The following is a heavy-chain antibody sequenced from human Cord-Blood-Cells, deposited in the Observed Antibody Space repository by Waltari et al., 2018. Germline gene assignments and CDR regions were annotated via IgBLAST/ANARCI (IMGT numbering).Heavy chain of an antibody. CDR1: GGSISSSSSY. CDR3: GRFWLEHSSGWYGFDY. J-gene: IGHJ4*02. D-gene: IGHD6-19*01. Sequence: QLQLQESGPGLVKPSETLSLTCTVSGGSISSSSSYWGWFRQPPGKGLERIGSIYYRWSTYYDPSIKGRVSISVDTSKNQFSLKLRSVTAADAAVYYCGRFWLEHSSGWYGFDYWGQGTLVTVSS. V-gene: IGHV4-39*01. CDR2: IYYRWST.